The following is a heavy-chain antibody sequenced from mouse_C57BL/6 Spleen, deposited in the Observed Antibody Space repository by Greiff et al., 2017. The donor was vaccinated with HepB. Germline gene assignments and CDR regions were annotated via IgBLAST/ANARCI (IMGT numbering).Heavy chain of an antibody. V-gene: IGHV5-9-1*02. D-gene: IGHD2-1*01. CDR2: ISSGGDYI. CDR3: TRGYGKEYYFDY. J-gene: IGHJ2*01. CDR1: GFTFSSYA. Sequence: EVKLVESGEGLVKPGGSLKLSCAASGFTFSSYAMSWVRQTPEKRLEWVAYISSGGDYIYYADTVKGRFTISRDNARNTLYLQMSSLKSEDTAMYYCTRGYGKEYYFDYWGKGTTLTVSS.